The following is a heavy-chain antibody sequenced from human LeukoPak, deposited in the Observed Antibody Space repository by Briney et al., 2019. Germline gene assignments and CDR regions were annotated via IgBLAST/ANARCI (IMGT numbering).Heavy chain of an antibody. D-gene: IGHD3-10*01. CDR1: GFTFSSCG. Sequence: PGGSLRLSCAASGFTFSSCGMSWVRQAPGKGLEWVSAISGSGGSTYYADSVKGRFTISRDNAKNSLYLQMNSLRAEDTAVYYCARAKPKNMVRGLIMRRESRYYFDYWGQGTLVTVSS. J-gene: IGHJ4*02. CDR2: ISGSGGST. V-gene: IGHV3-23*01. CDR3: ARAKPKNMVRGLIMRRESRYYFDY.